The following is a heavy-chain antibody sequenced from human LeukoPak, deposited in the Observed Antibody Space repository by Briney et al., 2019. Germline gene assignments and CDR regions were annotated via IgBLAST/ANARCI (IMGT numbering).Heavy chain of an antibody. D-gene: IGHD6-13*01. CDR1: GFTFSSYE. Sequence: GGSLRLSCAASGFTFSSYEMNWVRQAPGKGLEWVSYISSSGSTIYYADSVKGRFTISRDNAKNTLYLQMNSLRAEDTAVYDCARRIAAAGTKGFDYWGQGTLVTVSS. J-gene: IGHJ4*02. CDR3: ARRIAAAGTKGFDY. V-gene: IGHV3-48*03. CDR2: ISSSGSTI.